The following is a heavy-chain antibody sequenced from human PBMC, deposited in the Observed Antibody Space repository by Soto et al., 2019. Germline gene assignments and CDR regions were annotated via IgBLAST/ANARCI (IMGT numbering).Heavy chain of an antibody. J-gene: IGHJ6*03. V-gene: IGHV4-4*02. CDR2: IYHSGST. CDR3: AKRPQQLGWGYYYMDV. D-gene: IGHD6-13*01. CDR1: SGSISSSNW. Sequence: SETLSLTCAVSSGSISSSNWWSWVRQPPGKGLEWIGEIYHSGSTNYNPSLKSRVTISVDKSKNQFSLKLSSVTAADTAVYYCAKRPQQLGWGYYYMDVWGKGTTVTVSS.